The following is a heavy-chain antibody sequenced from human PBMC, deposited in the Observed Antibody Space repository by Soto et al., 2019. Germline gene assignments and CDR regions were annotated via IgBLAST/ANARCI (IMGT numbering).Heavy chain of an antibody. V-gene: IGHV4-61*01. J-gene: IGHJ4*02. CDR3: ARSPEISCSSTSCYSSFDY. CDR1: GGSVSSGSYY. D-gene: IGHD2-2*01. Sequence: SETLSLTCTVSGGSVSSGSYYWSWIRQPPGKGLEWIRYIYYSGSTNYNPSLKSRVTISVDTSKNQFSLKLSSVTAADTAVYYCARSPEISCSSTSCYSSFDYWGQGTLVTVSS. CDR2: IYYSGST.